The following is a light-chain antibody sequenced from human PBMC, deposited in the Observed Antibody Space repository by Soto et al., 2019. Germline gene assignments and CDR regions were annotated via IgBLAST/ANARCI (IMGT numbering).Light chain of an antibody. V-gene: IGKV3-20*01. J-gene: IGKJ2*01. CDR1: QSVSSGY. CDR2: GAS. CDR3: QQYGSSPYT. Sequence: EIVLTQSPGTLYLSPGERATLSCRSSQSVSSGYLAWYQQKPGQAPRLLLFGASNRTTGIPDRFSGSGSGTDFTLTINSLETEDFAVYSCQQYGSSPYTFGKGTKLEI.